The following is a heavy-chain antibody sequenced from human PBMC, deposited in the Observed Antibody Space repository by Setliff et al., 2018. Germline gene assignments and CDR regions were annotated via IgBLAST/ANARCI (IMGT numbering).Heavy chain of an antibody. J-gene: IGHJ6*03. Sequence: SETLSLTCTVSGDSLNSGPYYWTWVRQPAGKGLEWIGHIYTSGTTNYSPSLKSRVTISADMSKNQFSLHLTSVTAADTAVYYCARDWEITVVREVTQYYYYMDIWGKGNAVTVSS. D-gene: IGHD3-10*01. CDR2: IYTSGTT. CDR3: ARDWEITVVREVTQYYYYMDI. CDR1: GDSLNSGPYY. V-gene: IGHV4-61*09.